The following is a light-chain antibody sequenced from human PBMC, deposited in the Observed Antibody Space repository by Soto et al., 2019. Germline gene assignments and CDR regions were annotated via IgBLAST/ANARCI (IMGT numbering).Light chain of an antibody. CDR2: GAS. CDR3: QQYNIWPRT. CDR1: QSVSSN. J-gene: IGKJ1*01. V-gene: IGKV3-15*01. Sequence: EIVMTQSPATLSVSPGERATLSCRASQSVSSNSAWYQQKPGQAPRLLIYGASTRATGIAARFSGSGSGTDFTLTISSLQSEDFAVYYCQQYNIWPRTFGQGTKVDIK.